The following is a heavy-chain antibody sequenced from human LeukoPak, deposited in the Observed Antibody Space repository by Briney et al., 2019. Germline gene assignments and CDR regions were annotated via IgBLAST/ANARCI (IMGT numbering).Heavy chain of an antibody. J-gene: IGHJ4*02. D-gene: IGHD3-22*01. CDR1: GFTFSGYS. CDR2: FGTRSTSI. V-gene: IGHV3-21*01. CDR3: AREVSEGFDF. Sequence: PGGSLRLSCTASGFTFSGYSMNWIRQAPGKGLEWVSSFGTRSTSIYHAGSVKGRFAISRDNAKNSLYLQMNSLRAEDTALYYCAREVSEGFDFWGQGTLVTVSS.